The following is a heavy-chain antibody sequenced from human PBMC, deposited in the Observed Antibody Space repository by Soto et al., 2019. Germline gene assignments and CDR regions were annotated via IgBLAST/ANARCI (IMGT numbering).Heavy chain of an antibody. V-gene: IGHV3-48*03. Sequence: GSLRLSCAASGFTFSSYEMNWVRQAPGKGLEWVSYISSSGSTIYYADSVKGRFTISRDNAKNSLYLQMNSLRAEDTAVYYCAKASGSNYAVYYSYYGMDVWGQGTTVTVSS. J-gene: IGHJ6*02. CDR1: GFTFSSYE. CDR2: ISSSGSTI. CDR3: AKASGSNYAVYYSYYGMDV. D-gene: IGHD1-26*01.